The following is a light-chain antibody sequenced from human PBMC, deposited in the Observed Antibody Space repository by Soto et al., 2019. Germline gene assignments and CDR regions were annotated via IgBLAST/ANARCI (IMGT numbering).Light chain of an antibody. Sequence: QAVVTQEPSLTVSPGGTVTLTCGSDTGTVTSGRYPYWFQQKPGQAPRTLIYDTSIKHSWTPARFSGSLLGGKAALTLSGAQPEDEADYYCLLTYGDIRVFGGGTQLTVL. CDR3: LLTYGDIRV. J-gene: IGLJ3*02. CDR2: DTS. V-gene: IGLV7-46*01. CDR1: TGTVTSGRY.